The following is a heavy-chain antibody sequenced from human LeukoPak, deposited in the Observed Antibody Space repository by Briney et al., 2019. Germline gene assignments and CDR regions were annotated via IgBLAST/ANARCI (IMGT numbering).Heavy chain of an antibody. V-gene: IGHV4-39*01. CDR2: IYYSGST. CDR3: ARLGGYCSGGSCYSFFDY. D-gene: IGHD2-15*01. J-gene: IGHJ4*02. CDR1: GGSISSSSYY. Sequence: SETLSLTCTVSGGSISSSSYYWGWIRQPPGKGLEWIGSIYYSGSTYYNPSLKSRVTISVDTSKNQFSLKLSSVTAADTAVYYCARLGGYCSGGSCYSFFDYWGQGTLVTVSS.